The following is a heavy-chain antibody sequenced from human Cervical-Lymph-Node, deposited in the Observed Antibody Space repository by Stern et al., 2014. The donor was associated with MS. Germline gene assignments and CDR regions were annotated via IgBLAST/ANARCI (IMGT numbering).Heavy chain of an antibody. V-gene: IGHV4-31*03. J-gene: IGHJ6*02. CDR1: GVFISRGGDY. CDR3: ARDVYSDSRRGLDV. Sequence: QLQLQESGPGLVRPSQTLSLTCTVSGVFISRGGDYWTWIRQHPGNGLEWSGSIYYSGSTYYTPSLKGRLLISLDTSGNHFSLNLNSVTAADTAVYYCARDVYSDSRRGLDVWGQGTTVTVSS. CDR2: IYYSGST. D-gene: IGHD5-12*01.